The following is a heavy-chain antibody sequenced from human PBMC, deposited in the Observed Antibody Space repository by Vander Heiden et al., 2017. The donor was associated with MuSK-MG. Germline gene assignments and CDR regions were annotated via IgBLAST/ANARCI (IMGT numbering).Heavy chain of an antibody. CDR2: INPNSGGT. Sequence: QVQLVQSGAEVKKPGASVKVSCKASGYTFTGYYMHWVRQAPGQGLEWMGWINPNSGGTNYAQKVQGRVTMTRDTSISTAYMELSRLRSDDTAVYYCARVRYYGSGSHLGYWGQGTLVTVSS. D-gene: IGHD3-10*01. CDR1: GYTFTGYY. CDR3: ARVRYYGSGSHLGY. V-gene: IGHV1-2*02. J-gene: IGHJ4*02.